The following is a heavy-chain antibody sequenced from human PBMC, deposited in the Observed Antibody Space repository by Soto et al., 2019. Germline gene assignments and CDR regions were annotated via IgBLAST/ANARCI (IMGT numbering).Heavy chain of an antibody. J-gene: IGHJ4*02. V-gene: IGHV4-28*03. CDR3: ARDKITGLFDY. CDR2: IYHSGST. D-gene: IGHD2-8*02. CDR1: GYSISSSNW. Sequence: PSETLSLTCAVSGYSISSSNWWGWIRQPPGKGLEWIGYIYHSGSTNYNPSLKSRVTISVDTSKNQFSLKLTSVTAADTAVYYCARDKITGLFDYWGQGTLVTVSS.